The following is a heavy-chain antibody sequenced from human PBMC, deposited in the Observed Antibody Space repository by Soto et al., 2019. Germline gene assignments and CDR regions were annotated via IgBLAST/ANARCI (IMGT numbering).Heavy chain of an antibody. V-gene: IGHV1-69*13. CDR2: IIPIFGTA. J-gene: IGHJ6*02. Sequence: ASVKVSCKASGGTFSSYAISWVRQAPGQGLEWMGGIIPIFGTANYAQKFQGRVTITADESTSTAYMELSSLRSEDTAVYYCASGSYYKTAQPGNNYYYYGMDVWGRGTTVTVSS. CDR1: GGTFSSYA. D-gene: IGHD3-10*01. CDR3: ASGSYYKTAQPGNNYYYYGMDV.